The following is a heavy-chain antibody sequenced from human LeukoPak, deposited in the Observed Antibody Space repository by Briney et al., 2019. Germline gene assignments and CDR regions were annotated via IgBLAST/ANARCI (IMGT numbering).Heavy chain of an antibody. CDR2: MYPGDSDT. D-gene: IGHD3-16*01. Sequence: GESLKISCKCSGYSFTSYWIAWVRQMPGKGLEWMGIMYPGDSDTRYSPSFQGQVTISADKSISTAYLQWSSLKASDTAMYYCARPGRGGTHNYYGMDLWGQGSTVTVSS. CDR1: GYSFTSYW. CDR3: ARPGRGGTHNYYGMDL. J-gene: IGHJ6*02. V-gene: IGHV5-51*01.